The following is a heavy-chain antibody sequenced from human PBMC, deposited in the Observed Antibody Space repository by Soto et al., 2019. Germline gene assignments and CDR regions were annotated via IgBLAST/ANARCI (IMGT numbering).Heavy chain of an antibody. CDR1: GFPFSRYE. V-gene: IGHV3-48*03. CDR2: ISESGTSM. D-gene: IGHD6-19*01. Sequence: GSLRLSCAASGFPFSRYEMNWVRQAPGKGLEWISYISESGTSMYYADAVKGRFAISRDNAQNSLYLQMNSLRIEDTAVYYCARDQEVHDSRGHKIRAMDVWGQGXTVTVSS. CDR3: ARDQEVHDSRGHKIRAMDV. J-gene: IGHJ6*02.